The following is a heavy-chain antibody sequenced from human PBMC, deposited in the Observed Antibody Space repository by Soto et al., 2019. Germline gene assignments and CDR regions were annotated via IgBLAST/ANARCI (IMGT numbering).Heavy chain of an antibody. V-gene: IGHV3-30-3*01. CDR3: XXXXXXXXXGHDY. CDR2: ISYDGSNK. Sequence: QVQLVESGGGVVQPGRSLRLSCAASGFTFSSYAMHWVRXXXGKXXEWVAVISYDGSNKYYADSVKGRFTISRDNSKXXXXXXXXXXXXXXXXXXXXXXXXXXXXXGHDYWGQGTLVTVSS. J-gene: IGHJ4*02. CDR1: GFTFSSYA.